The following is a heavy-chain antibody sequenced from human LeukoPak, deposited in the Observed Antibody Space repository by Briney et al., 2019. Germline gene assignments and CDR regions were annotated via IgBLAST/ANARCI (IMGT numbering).Heavy chain of an antibody. Sequence: GGSLRLSCAASGFTFSSYWMHWVRHAPGKGPVGVSRINNGGSGTTYAVSVKGRFTISRDDPKHTLYLQTKSLRDEDTALYYCVRGGEATWSWGQGTLVTVSS. CDR1: GFTFSSYW. CDR3: VRGGEATWS. D-gene: IGHD2-15*01. J-gene: IGHJ5*02. V-gene: IGHV3-74*01. CDR2: INNGGSGT.